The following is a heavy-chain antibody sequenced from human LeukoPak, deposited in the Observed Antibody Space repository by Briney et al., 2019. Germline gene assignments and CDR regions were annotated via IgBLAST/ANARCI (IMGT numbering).Heavy chain of an antibody. D-gene: IGHD1-14*01. V-gene: IGHV4-38-2*02. CDR1: GYSISSGYY. CDR3: ARVTSRLDWFDP. Sequence: SETLSLTCTVSGYSISSGYYWGWIRQPPGKGLEWIGSIYHSGSTYYKPSLKSRVTISVDTSKNQFSLKLRSVTAADTAVYYCARVTSRLDWFDPWGQGTLVTVSS. CDR2: IYHSGST. J-gene: IGHJ5*02.